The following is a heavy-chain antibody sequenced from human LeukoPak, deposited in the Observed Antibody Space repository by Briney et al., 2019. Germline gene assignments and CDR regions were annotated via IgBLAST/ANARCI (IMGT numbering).Heavy chain of an antibody. D-gene: IGHD3-3*01. V-gene: IGHV4-59*01. CDR1: GGSISNYY. Sequence: PSGTLSLTCTVSGGSISNYYWSWIRQPPGKGLEWIGYIYYSGSTNYNPSLKSRVTMSVDTSKNQFSLKLSSVTAADTAVYYCARYDFNKFFDYWGQGTLVTVSS. CDR3: ARYDFNKFFDY. J-gene: IGHJ4*02. CDR2: IYYSGST.